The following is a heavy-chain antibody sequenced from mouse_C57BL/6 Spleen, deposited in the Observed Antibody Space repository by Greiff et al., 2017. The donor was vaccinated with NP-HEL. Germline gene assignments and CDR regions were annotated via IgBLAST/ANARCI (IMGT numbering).Heavy chain of an antibody. CDR2: IRNKANNHAT. D-gene: IGHD1-1*01. V-gene: IGHV6-6*01. CDR1: GFTFSDAW. J-gene: IGHJ4*01. CDR3: TIVATGLNYAMDY. Sequence: EVKLVESGGGLVQPGGSMKLSCAASGFTFSDAWMDWVRQSPEKGLEWVAEIRNKANNHATYYAESVKGRFTISRDDSKSSVYLKMNSLRAEDTGIYYCTIVATGLNYAMDYWGQGTSVTVSS.